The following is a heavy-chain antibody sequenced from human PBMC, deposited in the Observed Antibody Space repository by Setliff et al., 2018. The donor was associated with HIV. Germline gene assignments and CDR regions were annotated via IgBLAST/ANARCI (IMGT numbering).Heavy chain of an antibody. CDR2: IKSKTDGGTT. D-gene: IGHD3-22*01. V-gene: IGHV3-15*01. CDR3: TTGYDADYYDSGGHYYIDY. J-gene: IGHJ4*02. Sequence: GGSLRLSCVASGFTFSGDWMNWVRQAPGKGLEWVGRIKSKTDGGTTDYAAPVKGRFTISRDDSKNTLDLQMNSLQTEDTAVYYCTTGYDADYYDSGGHYYIDYWGQGTLVTVSS. CDR1: GFTFSGDW.